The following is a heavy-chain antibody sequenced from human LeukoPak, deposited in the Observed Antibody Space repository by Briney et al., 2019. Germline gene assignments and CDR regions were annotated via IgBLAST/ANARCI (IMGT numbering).Heavy chain of an antibody. CDR1: GFTVSSNY. CDR3: ARGSLVGDSSGWYHN. V-gene: IGHV3-53*01. CDR2: IYSGGST. J-gene: IGHJ4*02. D-gene: IGHD6-19*01. Sequence: PGGSLRLSCAASGFTVSSNYMSWVRQAPGKGLEWVSVIYSGGSTYYADSVKGRFTISRDNSKNALYLQMNSLRAEDTAVYYCARGSLVGDSSGWYHNWGQGTLVTVSS.